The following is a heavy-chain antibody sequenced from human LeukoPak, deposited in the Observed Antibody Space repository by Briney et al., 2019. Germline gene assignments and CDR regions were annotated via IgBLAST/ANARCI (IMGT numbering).Heavy chain of an antibody. Sequence: PSETLSLTCTVSGGSISSYYWSWIRQPPGKGLEWIGYIYYSGSTNYNPSLKSRVTISVDTSKNQFSLKLSSVTAADTAVYYCARDLGGGTTGFDYWGQGTLVNVSS. V-gene: IGHV4-59*01. CDR2: IYYSGST. CDR1: GGSISSYY. J-gene: IGHJ4*02. CDR3: ARDLGGGTTGFDY. D-gene: IGHD1-1*01.